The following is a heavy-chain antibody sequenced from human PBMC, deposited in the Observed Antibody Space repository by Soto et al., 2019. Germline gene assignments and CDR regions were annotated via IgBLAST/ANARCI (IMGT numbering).Heavy chain of an antibody. CDR1: GGTFSSYA. Sequence: GASVKVSCKASGGTFSSYAIGWVRQAPGQGLEWMGGIIPIFGTADYAQKFQGRVTITADESTSTAYMELSSLRSEDTAVYYCARSPPMQYYYDSSGYYYGYYFDYWGQGTLVTVSS. D-gene: IGHD3-22*01. J-gene: IGHJ4*02. CDR2: IIPIFGTA. CDR3: ARSPPMQYYYDSSGYYYGYYFDY. V-gene: IGHV1-69*13.